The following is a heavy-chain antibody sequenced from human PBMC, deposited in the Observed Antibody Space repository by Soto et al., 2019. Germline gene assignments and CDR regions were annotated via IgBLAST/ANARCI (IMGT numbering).Heavy chain of an antibody. J-gene: IGHJ4*02. CDR1: GFTVSSNY. CDR2: IYSGGST. V-gene: IGHV3-53*01. Sequence: EVQLVESGGGLIQPGGSLRLSCAASGFTVSSNYMSWVRQAPGKGLEWVSVIYSGGSTYYADSLKGRFTISRDNSKNTLYLQMNSLRAEDTAVYYCARHITMDPLLVYWGQGTLVTVSS. D-gene: IGHD3-10*01. CDR3: ARHITMDPLLVY.